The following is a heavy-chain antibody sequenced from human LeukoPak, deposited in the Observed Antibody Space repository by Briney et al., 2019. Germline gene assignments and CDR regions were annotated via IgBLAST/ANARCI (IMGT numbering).Heavy chain of an antibody. CDR1: GYSISSGYY. CDR3: ARASGHFDY. CDR2: IYHSGST. Sequence: SETLSLTCTVSGYSISSGYYWDWIRQPPGKGLEWIGSIYHSGSTYYNPSLKSRVTISVDTSKNQFSLKLSSVTAADTAVYYCARASGHFDYWGQGTLVTVSS. J-gene: IGHJ4*02. V-gene: IGHV4-38-2*02.